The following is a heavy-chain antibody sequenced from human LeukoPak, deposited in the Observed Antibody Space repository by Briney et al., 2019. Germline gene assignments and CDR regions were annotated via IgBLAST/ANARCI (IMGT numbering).Heavy chain of an antibody. CDR2: ISGSGGST. Sequence: GGSLRLSCAASGFTFSSYAMSWVRQAPGKGLEWVSAISGSGGSTYYADSVKGRFTISRDNSKNTLYLQMNGLRAEDTAVYYCAIHLLGRTPRTDGLFDYWGQGTLVTVSS. V-gene: IGHV3-23*01. D-gene: IGHD2-2*01. CDR1: GFTFSSYA. CDR3: AIHLLGRTPRTDGLFDY. J-gene: IGHJ4*02.